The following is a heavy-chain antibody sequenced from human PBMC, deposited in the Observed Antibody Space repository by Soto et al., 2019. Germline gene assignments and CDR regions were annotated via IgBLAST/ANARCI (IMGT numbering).Heavy chain of an antibody. CDR3: ARVNKGEGTTETNWGFDP. D-gene: IGHD7-27*01. CDR2: IYYSGST. CDR1: GASISSYS. Sequence: PSETLSLTCTVSGASISSYSWSWIRQPPGKGLEWIGYIYYSGSTNYNPSLKSRLTISVDTSKNQFSLKLSSLTAADTAMYYCARVNKGEGTTETNWGFDPWGQGTLVTVSS. J-gene: IGHJ5*02. V-gene: IGHV4-59*01.